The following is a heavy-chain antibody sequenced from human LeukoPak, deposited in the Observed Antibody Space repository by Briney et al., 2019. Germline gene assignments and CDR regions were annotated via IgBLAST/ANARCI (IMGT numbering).Heavy chain of an antibody. V-gene: IGHV3-23*01. J-gene: IGHJ6*02. D-gene: IGHD2-2*01. CDR3: ARAKYQLQQKVYGMDV. CDR1: GFTFSSYA. CDR2: ISGSGGST. Sequence: GGSLRLSCAASGFTFSSYAMSWVRQAPGKGLEWVSAISGSGGSTYYADSVKGRFTISRDNSKNTLYLQMNSLRAEDTAVYYCARAKYQLQQKVYGMDVWGQGTTVTVSS.